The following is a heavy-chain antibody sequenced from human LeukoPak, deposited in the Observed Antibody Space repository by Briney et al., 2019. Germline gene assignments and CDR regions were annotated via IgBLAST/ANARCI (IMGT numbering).Heavy chain of an antibody. CDR2: ISGSGGST. J-gene: IGHJ4*02. CDR3: AKDRSSSGGSCYDY. D-gene: IGHD2-15*01. V-gene: IGHV3-23*01. CDR1: GFTFRSYA. Sequence: GGALRLSFAASGFTFRSYAIGWGRQGPGEGVDVVSAISGSGGSTYYADSVKGRFTISRDNSKNTLYLQMNSLRAEDTAVYYCAKDRSSSGGSCYDYWGQGTLVTVSS.